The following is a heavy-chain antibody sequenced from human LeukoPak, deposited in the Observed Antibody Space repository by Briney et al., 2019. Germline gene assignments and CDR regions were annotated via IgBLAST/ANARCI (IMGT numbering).Heavy chain of an antibody. D-gene: IGHD4-23*01. CDR3: ARNGGNSDYDY. Sequence: SETLSLTCAISGGSISSSSSICWTWVRQPPGKGLEWIGEIYHSGATNYNPSLKSRVTMLLDKSKNQFSLKLNSVTAADTAVYYCARNGGNSDYDYWGQGTLVTVSA. J-gene: IGHJ4*02. CDR1: GGSISSSSSIC. V-gene: IGHV4-4*02. CDR2: IYHSGAT.